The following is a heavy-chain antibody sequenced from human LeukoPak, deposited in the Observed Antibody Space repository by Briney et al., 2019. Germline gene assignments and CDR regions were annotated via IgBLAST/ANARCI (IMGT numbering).Heavy chain of an antibody. V-gene: IGHV3-11*01. D-gene: IGHD6-13*01. CDR3: ARDGGADSSSWYWFDY. Sequence: GGSLRLSCAASGFTFSDYYMSWIRQAPGKGLEWVSYISSSGSTIYYAASVKGRFTISRDNAKNSLYLQMNSLRAEDTAVYYCARDGGADSSSWYWFDYWGQGTLVTVSS. CDR2: ISSSGSTI. CDR1: GFTFSDYY. J-gene: IGHJ4*02.